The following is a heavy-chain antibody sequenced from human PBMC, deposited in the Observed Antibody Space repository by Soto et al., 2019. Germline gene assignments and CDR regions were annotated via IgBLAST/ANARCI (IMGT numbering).Heavy chain of an antibody. V-gene: IGHV4-31*03. D-gene: IGHD6-6*01. CDR3: ARQGYSSSSNIGY. Sequence: SETLSLTCTVSGGSISGGRYYWIWIRQRPGEGLEWLGYTYYSGATYYNPSLKSRVAISVDTSKDQFTLKVDSVTAADTAVYFCARQGYSSSSNIGYWGQGTLVTVSS. CDR2: TYYSGAT. J-gene: IGHJ4*02. CDR1: GGSISGGRYY.